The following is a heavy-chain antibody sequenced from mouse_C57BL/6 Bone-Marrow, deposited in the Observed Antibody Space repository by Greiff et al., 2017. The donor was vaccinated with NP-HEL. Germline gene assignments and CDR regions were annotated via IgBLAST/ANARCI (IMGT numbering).Heavy chain of an antibody. V-gene: IGHV5-4*01. Sequence: EVHLVESGGGLVKPGGSLKLSCAASGFTFSSYAMSWVRQTPEKRLEWVATISDGGSYTYYPDNVKGRFTISRDNAKNNRYLQMSHLKSEDTAMYYCARKIFYYGSRYYFDYWGQGTTLTVSS. J-gene: IGHJ2*01. D-gene: IGHD1-1*01. CDR3: ARKIFYYGSRYYFDY. CDR2: ISDGGSYT. CDR1: GFTFSSYA.